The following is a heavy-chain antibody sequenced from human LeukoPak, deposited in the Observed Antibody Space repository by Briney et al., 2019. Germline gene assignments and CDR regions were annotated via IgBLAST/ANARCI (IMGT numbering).Heavy chain of an antibody. D-gene: IGHD2-2*01. Sequence: PSQTLSLTCTVSGGSISSGVYYWSWVRQHPGNGLEWVRYIYSSGSTYYHPSVKTRVTISVDQSKNQLSLKLSSVTAADTAVYYCASHAQVTVPDEGDYFDYWGQGTLVTVSS. CDR1: GGSISSGVYY. CDR3: ASHAQVTVPDEGDYFDY. J-gene: IGHJ4*02. CDR2: IYSSGST. V-gene: IGHV4-31*03.